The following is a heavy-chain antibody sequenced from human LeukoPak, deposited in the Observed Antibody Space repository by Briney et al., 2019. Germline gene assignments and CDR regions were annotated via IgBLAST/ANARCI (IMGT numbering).Heavy chain of an antibody. CDR3: ARDYLNWGFLDY. Sequence: ASVKVSCKASGGTFSSYAISWVRQAPGQRLEWMGRIIPILGIANYARKFQGRVTITADKSTSTAYMELSSLRSEDTAVYYCARDYLNWGFLDYWGQGTLVTVSS. V-gene: IGHV1-69*04. D-gene: IGHD7-27*01. J-gene: IGHJ4*02. CDR2: IIPILGIA. CDR1: GGTFSSYA.